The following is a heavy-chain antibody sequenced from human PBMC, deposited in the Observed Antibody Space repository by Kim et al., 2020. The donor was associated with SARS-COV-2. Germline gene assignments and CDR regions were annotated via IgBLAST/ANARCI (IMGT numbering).Heavy chain of an antibody. CDR2: IKSKTDGGTT. CDR3: TTDKGGVRWYYDILTGYYAFDI. Sequence: GGSLRLSCAASGFTFSNAWMSWVRQAPGKGLEWVGRIKSKTDGGTTDYAAPVKGRFTISRDDSKNTLYLQMNSLKTEDTAVYYCTTDKGGVRWYYDILTGYYAFDIWGQGTMVTVSS. CDR1: GFTFSNAW. D-gene: IGHD3-9*01. V-gene: IGHV3-15*01. J-gene: IGHJ3*02.